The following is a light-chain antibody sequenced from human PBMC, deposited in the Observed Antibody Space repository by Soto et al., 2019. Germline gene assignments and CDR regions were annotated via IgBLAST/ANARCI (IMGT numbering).Light chain of an antibody. J-gene: IGLJ1*01. Sequence: QSALTQPASVSGSPGQSITISCTGTSSDVGSYNLVSWYQQHPGKAPKLMIYEDSKRPSGVSSRFSGSKSGNAASLTISGLQAEDEADYSCCSYASDNTVYVFGTGTKVTVL. CDR2: EDS. CDR1: SSDVGSYNL. CDR3: CSYASDNTVYV. V-gene: IGLV2-23*02.